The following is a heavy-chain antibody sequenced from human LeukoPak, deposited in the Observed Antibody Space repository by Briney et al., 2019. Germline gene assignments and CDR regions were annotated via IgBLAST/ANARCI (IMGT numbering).Heavy chain of an antibody. CDR1: GFTFSSYA. CDR2: IKQDGSEK. Sequence: GGSLRLSCAASGFTFSSYAMSWVRQAPGKGLEWVANIKQDGSEKYYVDSVKGRFTISRDNAKNSLYLQMNSLRAEDTAVYYCARRCSSTSCYGGPELADAFDIWGQGTMVTVSS. V-gene: IGHV3-7*01. J-gene: IGHJ3*02. D-gene: IGHD2-2*01. CDR3: ARRCSSTSCYGGPELADAFDI.